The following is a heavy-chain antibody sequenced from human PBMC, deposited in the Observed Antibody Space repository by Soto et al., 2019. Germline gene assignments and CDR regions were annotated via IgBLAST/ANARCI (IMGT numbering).Heavy chain of an antibody. CDR1: GYTFTSYY. Sequence: ASVKVSCKASGYTFTSYYMHWVRQAPGQGLEWMGIINPSGRSTSYAQKFQGRVTMTRDTSTSTVYMELSSLRSEDTAVYYCAREREMATLLLGRYYGMDVWGQGTTVTVSS. CDR3: AREREMATLLLGRYYGMDV. CDR2: INPSGRST. D-gene: IGHD5-12*01. V-gene: IGHV1-46*01. J-gene: IGHJ6*02.